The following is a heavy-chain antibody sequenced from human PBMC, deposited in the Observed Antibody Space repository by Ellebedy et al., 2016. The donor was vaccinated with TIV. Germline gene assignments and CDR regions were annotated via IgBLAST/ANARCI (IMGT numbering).Heavy chain of an antibody. CDR1: GFTVSNTY. V-gene: IGHV3-53*01. CDR3: EAFGATDY. D-gene: IGHD3-10*01. J-gene: IGHJ4*02. Sequence: GGSLRLSCAASGFTVSNTYMGWVRQAPGKGLDWVSTIYSSGGTYYAGSVKGRFTISRDNAKNSLYLQMNSLRDEDTAVYYCEAFGATDYWGQGTLVTVSS. CDR2: IYSSGGT.